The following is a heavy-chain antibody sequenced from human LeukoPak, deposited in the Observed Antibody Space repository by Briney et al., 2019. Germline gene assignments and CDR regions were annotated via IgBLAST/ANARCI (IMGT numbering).Heavy chain of an antibody. V-gene: IGHV4-4*07. D-gene: IGHD3-10*01. CDR3: SRMPPVRGLRNLYFYYYMHV. J-gene: IGHJ6*03. CDR2: IHTSGST. Sequence: SETLSLTCTVSGASIDSYYWSWVRQPAGQSPEWIGRIHTSGSTDYNPSFKSVVIMLLVTPNNQLSLNERSVNTANTGDYSSSRMPPVRGLRNLYFYYYMHVGG. CDR1: GASIDSYY.